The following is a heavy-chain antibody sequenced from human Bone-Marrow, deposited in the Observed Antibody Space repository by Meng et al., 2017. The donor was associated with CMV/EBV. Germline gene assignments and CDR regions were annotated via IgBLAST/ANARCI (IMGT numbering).Heavy chain of an antibody. CDR2: VYSSGTT. CDR3: AMGVGVPGTGWFDP. D-gene: IGHD6-19*01. CDR1: GGSISRYY. V-gene: IGHV4-59*01. Sequence: ETLSLTCSVFGGSISRYYWSWIRQIPGKGLEWIGYVYSSGTTKYNPSLRSRVTISVDTSKSQSSLILSSVTAADTAVYFCAMGVGVPGTGWFDPWGQGTLVTVSS. J-gene: IGHJ5*02.